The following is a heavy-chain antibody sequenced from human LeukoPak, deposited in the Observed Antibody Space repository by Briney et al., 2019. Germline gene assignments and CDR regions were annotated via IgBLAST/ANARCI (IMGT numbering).Heavy chain of an antibody. CDR3: AKDDSSTWSTFDY. J-gene: IGHJ4*02. Sequence: GGSLRLSCAASGFTFSSYVIHWVRQAPGKGLEWVAFIRSDGNNTYYADSVKGRFTISRDNSKNTLYLQMNSLRPEDTAVYYCAKDDSSTWSTFDYWGQGTLVTVSS. CDR2: IRSDGNNT. D-gene: IGHD6-13*01. V-gene: IGHV3-30*02. CDR1: GFTFSSYV.